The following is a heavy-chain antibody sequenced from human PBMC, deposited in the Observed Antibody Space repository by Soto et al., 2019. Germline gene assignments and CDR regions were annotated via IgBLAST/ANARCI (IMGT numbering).Heavy chain of an antibody. CDR2: ISAYNGNT. Sequence: GLGEMGWISAYNGNTNYAQKLPGRVTMTTDTSTRTAYMKLRSLRSADTAVYYCARYNPEWLVTYFYSGMGVWGQRPTVTVSS. D-gene: IGHD6-19*01. J-gene: IGHJ6*02. CDR3: ARYNPEWLVTYFYSGMGV. V-gene: IGHV1-18*01.